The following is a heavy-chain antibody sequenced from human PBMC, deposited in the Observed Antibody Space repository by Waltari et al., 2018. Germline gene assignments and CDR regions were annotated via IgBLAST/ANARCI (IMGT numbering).Heavy chain of an antibody. V-gene: IGHV3-7*04. CDR3: ARGVTTVEY. CDR1: GFTFTNHW. J-gene: IGHJ4*02. Sequence: EVQLVESGGGLVQPGGSLRLSCSGSGFTFTNHWMSWVRQAPGKGPDGGASIKQDGIGKYYVDSMKVRFTSSRDNAKNSLSLQMDSLRAEDTAVYFCARGVTTVEYWGQGTLVTVSS. CDR2: IKQDGIGK. D-gene: IGHD2-21*02.